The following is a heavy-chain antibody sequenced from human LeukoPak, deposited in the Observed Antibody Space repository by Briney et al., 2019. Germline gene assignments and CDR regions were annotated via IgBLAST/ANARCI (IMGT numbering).Heavy chain of an antibody. CDR2: IYYSGST. J-gene: IGHJ4*02. V-gene: IGHV4-39*01. Sequence: PSETLSLTCTVSGCSFSGSTYFWGWIRQPPGKGLEWIGSIYYSGSTYQNPSLKSRVTISVDTSKNQFSLKLSSVTAADTAVYYCARMSSSGRGQGTLVTVSS. CDR1: GCSFSGSTYF. CDR3: ARMSSSG. D-gene: IGHD3-10*01.